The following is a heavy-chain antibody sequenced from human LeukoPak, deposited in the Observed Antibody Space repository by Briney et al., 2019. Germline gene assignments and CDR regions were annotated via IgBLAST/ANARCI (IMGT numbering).Heavy chain of an antibody. CDR2: IHSSGTT. CDR3: ARSLGFLEWFNWFDP. J-gene: IGHJ5*02. CDR1: GGSISNYY. Sequence: SETLSLTCTVSGGSISNYYWSWIRQPPGKGLEWIGYIHSSGTTKYNPSLKSRVSILVDTSKNQFSLNLRSVTAADTAVYYCARSLGFLEWFNWFDPWGQGTLVTVSS. D-gene: IGHD3-3*01. V-gene: IGHV4-59*01.